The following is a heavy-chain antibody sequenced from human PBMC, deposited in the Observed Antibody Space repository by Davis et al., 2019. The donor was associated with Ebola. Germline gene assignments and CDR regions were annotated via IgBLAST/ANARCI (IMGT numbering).Heavy chain of an antibody. Sequence: SVKVSCKASGGTFSSYAISWVRQAPGQGLEWMGGIIPIFGTANYAQKFQGRVTMTRDTSTSTVYMELSSLRSEDTAVYYCARERAAAGHYYYYYGMDVWGQGTTVTVSS. V-gene: IGHV1-69*05. D-gene: IGHD6-13*01. CDR3: ARERAAAGHYYYYYGMDV. J-gene: IGHJ6*02. CDR1: GGTFSSYA. CDR2: IIPIFGTA.